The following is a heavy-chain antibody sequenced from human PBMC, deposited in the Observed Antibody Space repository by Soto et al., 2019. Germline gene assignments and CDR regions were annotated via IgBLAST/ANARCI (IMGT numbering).Heavy chain of an antibody. J-gene: IGHJ4*02. V-gene: IGHV4-4*02. CDR2: IYHSGST. CDR1: GGSISSSNW. D-gene: IGHD1-1*01. CDR3: ASLSPSTPNYYFDY. Sequence: SETLSRTCAVSGGSISSSNWWSWVRQAPGKGVEWIGEIYHSGSTNYNPSLKRRVTISVDKSKTQFSLKLSSVTAADTAVYYCASLSPSTPNYYFDYWGQGTLVTVSS.